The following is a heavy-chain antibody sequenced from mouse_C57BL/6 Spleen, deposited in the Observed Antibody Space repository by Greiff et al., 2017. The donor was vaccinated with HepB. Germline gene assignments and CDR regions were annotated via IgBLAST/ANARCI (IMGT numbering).Heavy chain of an antibody. CDR3: TTNYYGPLFAY. J-gene: IGHJ3*01. CDR2: IDPEDGDT. V-gene: IGHV14-1*01. D-gene: IGHD1-2*01. CDR1: GFNIKDYY. Sequence: EVQLQQSGAELVRPGASVKLSCTASGFNIKDYYMHWVKQRPEQGLEWIGRIDPEDGDTEYAPKFQGKATMTAYTSSNTAYLQLSSLTSEDTAVYYCTTNYYGPLFAYWGQGTLVTVSA.